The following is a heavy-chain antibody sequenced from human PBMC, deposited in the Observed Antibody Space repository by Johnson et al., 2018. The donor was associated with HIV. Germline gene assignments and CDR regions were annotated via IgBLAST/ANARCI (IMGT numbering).Heavy chain of an antibody. V-gene: IGHV3-66*01. Sequence: SCAASGFTVSTNYMSWIRQAPGKGLEWVSVIYSGDTTYYAGSVKGRFTISRDNSKNTLYLQMNSLRVDDTAIYYCARAYTYGAFDIWGQGTMVTVSS. J-gene: IGHJ3*02. CDR2: IYSGDTT. D-gene: IGHD2-2*02. CDR1: GFTVSTNY. CDR3: ARAYTYGAFDI.